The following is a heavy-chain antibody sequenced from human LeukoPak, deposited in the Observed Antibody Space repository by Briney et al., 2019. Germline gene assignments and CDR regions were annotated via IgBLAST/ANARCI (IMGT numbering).Heavy chain of an antibody. D-gene: IGHD6-19*01. J-gene: IGHJ4*02. V-gene: IGHV3-21*01. CDR2: ISSSSSYI. Sequence: GGSLRLSCAASGFTFSSYSMNWVRQAPGKGLEWVSSISSSSSYIYYADSVKGRFTISRDNAKNSLYLQMDSLRAEDTAVYYCARGDSSGWYYFDYWGQGTLVTVSS. CDR1: GFTFSSYS. CDR3: ARGDSSGWYYFDY.